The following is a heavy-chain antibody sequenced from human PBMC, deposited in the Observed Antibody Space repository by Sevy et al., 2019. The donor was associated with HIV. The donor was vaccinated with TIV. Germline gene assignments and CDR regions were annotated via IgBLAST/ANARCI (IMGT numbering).Heavy chain of an antibody. J-gene: IGHJ2*01. Sequence: SETLSLTCAVSGGSFSGYSWDWIRQPPGKGLEWIGEVNHSGSTNYNPSLKSRVTISVDTSKNQFSLKRNFGTAADTAVNNCARGGDGVVHSPIIGLGPWTKYWYFDLWGRGTLVTVSS. D-gene: IGHD3-3*01. CDR2: VNHSGST. CDR1: GGSFSGYS. CDR3: ARGGDGVVHSPIIGLGPWTKYWYFDL. V-gene: IGHV4-34*01.